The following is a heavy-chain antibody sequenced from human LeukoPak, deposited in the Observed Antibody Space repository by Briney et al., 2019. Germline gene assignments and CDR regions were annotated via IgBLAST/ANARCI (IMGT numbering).Heavy chain of an antibody. J-gene: IGHJ5*02. D-gene: IGHD6-13*01. CDR2: IYYSGST. CDR3: ARDEFREEQRLVRPAPYNWFDP. Sequence: SQTLSLTCTVSGGPISSGDYYWSWIRQPPGKGLEWIGYIYYSGSTYYNPSLKSRVTISVDTSKNQFSLKLSSVTAADTAVYYCARDEFREEQRLVRPAPYNWFDPWGQGTLVTVSS. CDR1: GGPISSGDYY. V-gene: IGHV4-30-4*08.